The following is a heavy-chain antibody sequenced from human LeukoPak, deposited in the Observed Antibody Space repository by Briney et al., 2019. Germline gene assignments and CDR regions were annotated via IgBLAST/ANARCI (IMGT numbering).Heavy chain of an antibody. Sequence: ASVKVSCKASGYTFTGYYMHWVRQAPGQGLEWMGWINPNSDGTNYAQKFQGRVTMTRDTSISTAYMEVSRLRSDDTAVYYCARGPRYYYDSSGYRPSYFDYWGQGTLVTVSS. CDR2: INPNSDGT. CDR1: GYTFTGYY. V-gene: IGHV1-2*02. J-gene: IGHJ4*02. CDR3: ARGPRYYYDSSGYRPSYFDY. D-gene: IGHD3-22*01.